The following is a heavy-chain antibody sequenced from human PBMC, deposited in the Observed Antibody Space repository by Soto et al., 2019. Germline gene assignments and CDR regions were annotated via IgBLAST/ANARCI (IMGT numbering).Heavy chain of an antibody. V-gene: IGHV1-2*02. CDR3: ARVYCTNGVCFDY. Sequence: ASVEVSCKASGYTFTGYYMHWVRQAPGQGLEWMGWINPNSGGTNYAQKFQGRVTMTRDTSISTAYMELSRLRSDDTAVYYCARVYCTNGVCFDYWGQGTLVTVSS. D-gene: IGHD2-8*01. J-gene: IGHJ4*02. CDR1: GYTFTGYY. CDR2: INPNSGGT.